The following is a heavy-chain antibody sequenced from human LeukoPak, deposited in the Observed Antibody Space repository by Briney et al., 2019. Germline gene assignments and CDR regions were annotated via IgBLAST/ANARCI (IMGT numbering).Heavy chain of an antibody. CDR3: ARGGHDFNPFYW. J-gene: IGHJ4*02. CDR1: GFTFSNYA. CDR2: ITGSGGNT. V-gene: IGHV3-23*01. Sequence: PGGSLRLSCAASGFTFSNYAMSWVRQAPGKGLEWVSAITGSGGNTYYADSVKGRFTISRDNSKNTVFLQMNSLRAEDSAVYYCARGGHDFNPFYWWGQGTLVTVSS. D-gene: IGHD2-21*02.